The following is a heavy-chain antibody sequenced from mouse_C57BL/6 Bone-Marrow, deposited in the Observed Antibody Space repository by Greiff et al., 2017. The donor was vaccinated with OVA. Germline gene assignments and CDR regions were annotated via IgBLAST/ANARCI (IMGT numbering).Heavy chain of an antibody. CDR1: GYSITSDY. CDR2: ISSSGST. V-gene: IGHV3-8*01. J-gene: IGHJ1*03. CDR3: ARWNWDYDWYFDV. D-gene: IGHD4-1*01. Sequence: EVQLVEPGPGLAKPSQTLSLTCSVTGYSITSDYWNWIRKFPGHKLEYMGYISSSGSTSYYQSLNSRISITRDTSKNQYYPQLNSVTTEDAATYYCARWNWDYDWYFDVWGTGTTVTVSS.